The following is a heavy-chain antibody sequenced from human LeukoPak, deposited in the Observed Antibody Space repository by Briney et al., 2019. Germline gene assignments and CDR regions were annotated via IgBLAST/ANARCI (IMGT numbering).Heavy chain of an antibody. Sequence: GASVKVSCKASGYTFTGYYMHWVRQAPGQGLEWMGIINPSGGSTSYAQKFQGRVTMTRDTSTSTVYMELSSLRSEDTAVYYCAREVGIAAAGSYYYYGMDVWGQGTTVTVSS. CDR3: AREVGIAAAGSYYYYGMDV. CDR2: INPSGGST. D-gene: IGHD6-13*01. CDR1: GYTFTGYY. V-gene: IGHV1-46*01. J-gene: IGHJ6*02.